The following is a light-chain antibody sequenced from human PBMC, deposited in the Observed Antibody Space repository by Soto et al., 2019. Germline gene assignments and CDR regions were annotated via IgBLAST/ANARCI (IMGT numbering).Light chain of an antibody. CDR3: QQSYSTTRT. CDR1: QNIYRY. Sequence: EIQMTQSPSSLSASVGDRVTIACRARQNIYRYLNWYQQKPGKAPSLMNYGACTLQSRVPSRFSGSGSGTDFTITISSLHPEEFVTYYCQQSYSTTRTFGQGTMLDMK. CDR2: GAC. V-gene: IGKV1-39*01. J-gene: IGKJ2*01.